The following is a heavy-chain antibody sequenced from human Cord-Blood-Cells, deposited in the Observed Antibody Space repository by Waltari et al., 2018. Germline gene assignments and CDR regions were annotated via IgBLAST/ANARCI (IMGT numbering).Heavy chain of an antibody. CDR3: ARRGYDFWSGYNDAFDI. Sequence: QLQLQESGPGLVKPSETLSLTCTVSGGSISSSSYYWGWIRQPPGKGLEWIGSIYYSGSTYYNPALKSRVTISVDTSKNQFSLKLSSVTAADTAVYYCARRGYDFWSGYNDAFDIWGQGTMVTVSS. CDR1: GGSISSSSYY. J-gene: IGHJ3*02. V-gene: IGHV4-39*01. CDR2: IYYSGST. D-gene: IGHD3-3*01.